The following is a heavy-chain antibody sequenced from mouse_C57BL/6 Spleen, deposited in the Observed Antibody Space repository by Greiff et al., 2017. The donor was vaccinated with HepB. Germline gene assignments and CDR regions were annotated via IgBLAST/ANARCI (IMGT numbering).Heavy chain of an antibody. CDR3: ALDYCGSKEDWFAY. Sequence: VQLQQPGAELVKPGASVKLSCKASGYTFTSYWMHWAKQRPGQGLEWIGMIHPNSGSTNYNAKFKSKTTLTVDKSSSTSYMQLNSVTSEDSAVYYCALDYCGSKEDWFAYWGQGTLVTVSA. CDR1: GYTFTSYW. D-gene: IGHD1-1*01. J-gene: IGHJ3*01. CDR2: IHPNSGST. V-gene: IGHV1-64*01.